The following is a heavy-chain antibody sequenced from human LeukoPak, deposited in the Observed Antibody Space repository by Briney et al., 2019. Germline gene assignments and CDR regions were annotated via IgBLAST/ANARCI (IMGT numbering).Heavy chain of an antibody. Sequence: GGSLRLSCAASEFTFSSYAMHWVRQAPGKGLEWVALVSNDGGDKYYADSVKGRFTISRDNPKNTLYLQMNSLRGEDTGVYYCAKAHLLDWLLPFDYWGQGTLVTVSS. V-gene: IGHV3-30*18. J-gene: IGHJ4*02. CDR2: VSNDGGDK. D-gene: IGHD3/OR15-3a*01. CDR3: AKAHLLDWLLPFDY. CDR1: EFTFSSYA.